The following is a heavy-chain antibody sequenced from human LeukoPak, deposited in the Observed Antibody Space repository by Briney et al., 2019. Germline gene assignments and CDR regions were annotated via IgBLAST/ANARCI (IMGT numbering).Heavy chain of an antibody. CDR2: IYDSGST. Sequence: PETLSLTCTVSGGPISDFYWSWVRQPPGKGPEWIGYIYDSGSTNYNPSLKSRVTISIDTSKNQFSLRLTSVTAADTAAYYCARSYDNSHYFYALFGYWGQGTLVTVSS. D-gene: IGHD3-22*01. J-gene: IGHJ4*02. CDR3: ARSYDNSHYFYALFGY. CDR1: GGPISDFY. V-gene: IGHV4-59*08.